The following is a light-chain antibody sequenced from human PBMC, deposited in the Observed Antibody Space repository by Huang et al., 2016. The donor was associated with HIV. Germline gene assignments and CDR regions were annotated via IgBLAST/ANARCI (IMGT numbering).Light chain of an antibody. J-gene: IGKJ1*01. CDR1: QGIGNS. Sequence: DIQMTQSPSSLSASVGDRVTITCRASQGIGNSLAWYQQKPEKAPRLLLYATSALESGVPSRVSGRGSGTHYTLTINNLQPEDIASYYCQQYHSLPWTFGQGTKVEIK. CDR3: QQYHSLPWT. V-gene: IGKV1-NL1*01. CDR2: ATS.